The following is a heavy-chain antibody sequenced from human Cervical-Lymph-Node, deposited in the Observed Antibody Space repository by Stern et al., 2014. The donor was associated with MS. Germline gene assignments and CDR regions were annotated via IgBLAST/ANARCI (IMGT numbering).Heavy chain of an antibody. CDR1: GFTFTSSA. J-gene: IGHJ3*02. CDR3: AAEPMYYSDSVGAFDI. V-gene: IGHV1-58*01. CDR2: IVVVRGNT. D-gene: IGHD3-22*01. Sequence: KLVQSGPEVKKPGTSVKVSCKASGFTFTSSAVQWVRQARGQRLEWIGWIVVVRGNTNYAQKFQERVTITRDMSTSTAYMELSSLRSEDTAVYYCAAEPMYYSDSVGAFDIWGQGTMVTVSS.